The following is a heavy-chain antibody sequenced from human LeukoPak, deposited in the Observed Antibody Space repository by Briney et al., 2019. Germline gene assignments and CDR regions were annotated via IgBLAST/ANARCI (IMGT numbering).Heavy chain of an antibody. CDR2: INHGGST. Sequence: SDSLSLTCAVYAASVSGYYSSWIRQPPGKGLEWIGEINHGGSTNYNPSLKSRVTISVDTSKNQFSLKLSSVTAADTAVYYCARGSSWYGDAFDLWAQGTMVSVSS. J-gene: IGHJ3*01. CDR1: AASVSGYY. D-gene: IGHD6-13*01. V-gene: IGHV4-34*01. CDR3: ARGSSWYGDAFDL.